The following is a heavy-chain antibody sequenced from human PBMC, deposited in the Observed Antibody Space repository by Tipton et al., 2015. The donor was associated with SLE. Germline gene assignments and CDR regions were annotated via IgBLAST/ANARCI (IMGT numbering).Heavy chain of an antibody. CDR1: GFTFSDYY. J-gene: IGHJ4*02. V-gene: IGHV3-11*03. D-gene: IGHD1-26*01. CDR2: ISSSSSYT. CDR3: AGTWELTGFDY. Sequence: GSLRLSCAASGFTFSDYYMSWIRQAPGKGLEWVSYISSSSSYTNYADSVKGRFTISRDNSKNTLYLQMNSLRAEDTAVYYCAGTWELTGFDYWGQGTLVTVSS.